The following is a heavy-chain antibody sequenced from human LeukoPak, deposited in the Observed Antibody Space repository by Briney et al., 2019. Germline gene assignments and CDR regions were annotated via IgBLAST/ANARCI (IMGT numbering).Heavy chain of an antibody. V-gene: IGHV4-4*07. CDR2: IYASGST. J-gene: IGHJ4*02. CDR1: GGSISSYY. D-gene: IGHD5-18*01. CDR3: ASRGYSYGTLYYFDY. Sequence: SETLSLTCTVSGGSISSYYWSWIRQPAGKGLEWIGRIYASGSTNYNPSLKSRVTMSVDTSKNQFSLKLSSVTAADTAVYYCASRGYSYGTLYYFDYWGQGTLVTVSS.